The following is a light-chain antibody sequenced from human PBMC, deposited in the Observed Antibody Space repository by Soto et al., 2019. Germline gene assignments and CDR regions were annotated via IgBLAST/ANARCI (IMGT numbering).Light chain of an antibody. CDR2: VNSDGSH. J-gene: IGLJ3*02. CDR1: SGHSSYA. V-gene: IGLV4-69*02. CDR3: QTWATGIRV. Sequence: QLVLTQSPSASASLGASVKLTCTLSSGHSSYAIAWLQQQPEKGPRYLMKVNSDGSHSKGDGIPDRFSGFSSGAERYLTISTLQSEDEADYYCQTWATGIRVFGGGTKLTVL.